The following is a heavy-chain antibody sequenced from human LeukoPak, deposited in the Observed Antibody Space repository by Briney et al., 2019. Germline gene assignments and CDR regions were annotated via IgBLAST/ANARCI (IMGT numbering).Heavy chain of an antibody. J-gene: IGHJ4*02. CDR2: IKQDGSEK. V-gene: IGHV3-7*03. D-gene: IGHD3-10*01. CDR1: GFTFSSYW. Sequence: GGSLRLSCAASGFTFSSYWMSWVRQAPGKGLEWVANIKQDGSEKYYVDSVKGRFTISRDNAKNSLYLQMDNLRAEDTAVYYCAREMGGDYGSGTFFDLWGQGNMVTVSS. CDR3: AREMGGDYGSGTFFDL.